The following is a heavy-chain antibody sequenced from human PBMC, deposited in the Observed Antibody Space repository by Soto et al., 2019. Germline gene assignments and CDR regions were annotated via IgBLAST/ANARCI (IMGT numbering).Heavy chain of an antibody. D-gene: IGHD6-13*01. V-gene: IGHV4-39*05. J-gene: IGHJ4*02. CDR2: IYYSGNT. CDR1: GGSRGRSICC. CDR3: ASIAAPGTTHFDF. Sequence: SETPSLTCPFSGGSRGRSICCLGWIRTSPGKGLEWIGNIYYSGNTFYNPSLKSRVTISVDTSKSQLYLHLSAVTAADTAIFYCASIAAPGTTHFDFWGQATLVTVSS.